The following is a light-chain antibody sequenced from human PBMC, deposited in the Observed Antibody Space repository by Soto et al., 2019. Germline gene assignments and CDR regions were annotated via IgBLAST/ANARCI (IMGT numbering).Light chain of an antibody. CDR3: QQYNNCPLT. Sequence: EIVMTQSPATLSVSPGERATLSCRASQSVSSNLAWYQQKPGQAPRLLIYGASTRATGIPARFSGSGSETEFTLNISSLQSEDFAVYYCQQYNNCPLTFGGGTKVEIK. CDR1: QSVSSN. J-gene: IGKJ4*01. CDR2: GAS. V-gene: IGKV3D-15*01.